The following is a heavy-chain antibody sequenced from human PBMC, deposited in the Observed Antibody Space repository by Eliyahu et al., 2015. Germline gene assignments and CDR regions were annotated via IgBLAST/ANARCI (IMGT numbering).Heavy chain of an antibody. Sequence: QVQLHQWGAGLLKPSETLSLTCTIYGGSFTNYXWNLIRQPPGKGLEWIGGIHPSGTTNYXPSLKSRVTISVDTPKRQISLRLSSVTAADTAVYYCARGVDFWSGYPYDYWGQGTLFTVSS. V-gene: IGHV4-34*01. CDR3: ARGVDFWSGYPYDY. CDR1: GGSFTNYX. CDR2: IHPSGTT. D-gene: IGHD3-3*01. J-gene: IGHJ4*02.